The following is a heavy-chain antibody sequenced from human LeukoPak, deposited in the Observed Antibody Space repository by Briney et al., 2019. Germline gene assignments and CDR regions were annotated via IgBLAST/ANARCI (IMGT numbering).Heavy chain of an antibody. Sequence: GGSLRLSCAASGFTFSSYAMSWVRQAPGKGLEWVSGISGSGGRTYYADSEKGRFTISRDNSRNTLYLQMTSPRAEDTAVYYCAILPGYSSGWYEVNYWGQGTLVTVSS. CDR1: GFTFSSYA. D-gene: IGHD6-13*01. CDR3: AILPGYSSGWYEVNY. J-gene: IGHJ4*02. V-gene: IGHV3-23*01. CDR2: ISGSGGRT.